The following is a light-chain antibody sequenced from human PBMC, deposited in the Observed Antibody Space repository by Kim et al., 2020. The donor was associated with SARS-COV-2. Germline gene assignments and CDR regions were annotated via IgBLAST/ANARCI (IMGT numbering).Light chain of an antibody. CDR1: QSVSNT. CDR3: QQYSNWPYT. V-gene: IGKV3-15*01. CDR2: GAS. J-gene: IGKJ2*01. Sequence: EIVLTQSPATLSVSPGERATLSCRASQSVSNTLAWYQQKPGQAPRLLIYGASTRATGIPARFSGSGSGTEFTLTISSLQSEDFAVYYCQQYSNWPYTFGQGTKVEI.